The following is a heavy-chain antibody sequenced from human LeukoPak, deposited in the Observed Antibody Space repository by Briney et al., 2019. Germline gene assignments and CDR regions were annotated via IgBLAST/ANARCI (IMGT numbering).Heavy chain of an antibody. CDR2: IIPIFGTA. J-gene: IGHJ4*02. CDR1: GGTFSSYA. D-gene: IGHD3-22*01. CDR3: ARRKETSGYLDY. Sequence: ASVKVSCKASGGTFSSYAISWVRQAPGQGLEWMGGIIPIFGTANYAQKFQGRVTITADESTSTAYMELSSLRSEDTAVYYCARRKETSGYLDYWGQETLVTVST. V-gene: IGHV1-69*13.